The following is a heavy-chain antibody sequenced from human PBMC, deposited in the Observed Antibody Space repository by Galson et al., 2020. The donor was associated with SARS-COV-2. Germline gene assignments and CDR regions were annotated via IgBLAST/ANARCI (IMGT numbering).Heavy chain of an antibody. CDR3: VRGFLAGPFDF. CDR2: ITRNGGST. V-gene: IGHV3-20*01. D-gene: IGHD6-13*01. Sequence: GGSLRLSCAASGLTFDDYGMRWVRPVPGKGLAWVSGITRNGGSTDYADSVEGRFTISRDNAKNSLSLQMNSLKAEDTALYHCVRGFLAGPFDFWGQGTLVTVSP. CDR1: GLTFDDYG. J-gene: IGHJ4*02.